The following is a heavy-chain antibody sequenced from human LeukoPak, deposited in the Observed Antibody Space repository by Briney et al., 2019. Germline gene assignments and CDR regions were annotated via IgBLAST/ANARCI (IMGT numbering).Heavy chain of an antibody. CDR3: ARDRYSSSWYETDY. J-gene: IGHJ4*02. CDR1: GYTFTSYG. D-gene: IGHD6-13*01. Sequence: GASVKVSCKASGYTFTSYGISWVRQAPGQGLEWMGWISAYNGNTNYAQKLQGRVTVTTDTSTSTAYMELRSLRSDDTAVYYCARDRYSSSWYETDYWGQGTLVTVSS. V-gene: IGHV1-18*04. CDR2: ISAYNGNT.